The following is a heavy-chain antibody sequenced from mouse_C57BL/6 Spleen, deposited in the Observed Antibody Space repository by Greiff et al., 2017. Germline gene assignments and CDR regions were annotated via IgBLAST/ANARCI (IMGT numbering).Heavy chain of an antibody. V-gene: IGHV1-19*01. CDR3: AGEYDGNAMDY. Sequence: VQLQQSGPVLVKPGASVKMSCKASGYTFTDYYMNWVKQSHGKSLEWIGVINPYNGGTSYNQKFKGKATLTVDKSSSTAYMELNSLTSEDSAVYYCAGEYDGNAMDYWGQGTSVTVSS. D-gene: IGHD2-14*01. J-gene: IGHJ4*01. CDR1: GYTFTDYY. CDR2: INPYNGGT.